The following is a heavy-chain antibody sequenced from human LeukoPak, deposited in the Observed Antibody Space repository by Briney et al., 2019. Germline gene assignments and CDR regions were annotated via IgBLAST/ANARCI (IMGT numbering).Heavy chain of an antibody. CDR3: ARVSYVSSGYYFDY. D-gene: IGHD3-22*01. V-gene: IGHV3-53*01. CDR1: GFTVSSNY. CDR2: IYSGGST. Sequence: PGGSLRLSCAASGFTVSSNYMSWVRQAPGKGLEWVSVIYSGGSTYYADSVKGQFTISRDNSKNTLYLQMNSLRAEDTAVYYCARVSYVSSGYYFDYWGQGTLVTVSS. J-gene: IGHJ4*02.